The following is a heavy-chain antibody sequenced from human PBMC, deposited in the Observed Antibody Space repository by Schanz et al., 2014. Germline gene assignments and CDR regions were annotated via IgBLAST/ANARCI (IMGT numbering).Heavy chain of an antibody. D-gene: IGHD2-15*01. Sequence: QVQLQQWGAGLLKPLETLSLTCAVYGEPFTGHYWSWIRQPPGKGLEWIGEIDHSGNTDYNPSLKSRVTLSVATSKGQFSVNLKSVTAADTALYYCVRGRPLACRGGSCNRWDSWAQGTRVVVSS. CDR3: VRGRPLACRGGSCNRWDS. V-gene: IGHV4-34*02. CDR1: GEPFTGHY. CDR2: IDHSGNT. J-gene: IGHJ5*01.